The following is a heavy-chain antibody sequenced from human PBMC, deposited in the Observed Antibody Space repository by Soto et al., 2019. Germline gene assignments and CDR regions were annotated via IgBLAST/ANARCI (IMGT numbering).Heavy chain of an antibody. V-gene: IGHV1-3*01. J-gene: IGHJ3*02. CDR1: GYTFTSYA. CDR3: ARDYWILSGSYHYPDAFDI. Sequence: ASVKVSCKASGYTFTSYAMHWVRQAPGQRLEWMGWVNAGNGNTKYSQKFQGRVTITRDTSASTAYMELRSLRSDDTAVYYCARDYWILSGSYHYPDAFDIWGQGTMVTVSS. D-gene: IGHD1-26*01. CDR2: VNAGNGNT.